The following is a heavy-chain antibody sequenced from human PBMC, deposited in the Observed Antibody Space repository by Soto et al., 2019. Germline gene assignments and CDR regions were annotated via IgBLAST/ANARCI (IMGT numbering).Heavy chain of an antibody. CDR2: ISAYNGNT. V-gene: IGHV1-18*01. J-gene: IGHJ5*02. CDR3: ARDRPVYYGSGSYYIMAWFDP. D-gene: IGHD3-10*01. CDR1: GYTFTSYG. Sequence: QVQLVQSGAEVKKPGASVKVSYKASGYTFTSYGISWVRQAPGQGLEWMGWISAYNGNTNYAQKLQGRVTMTTDTSTSTAYMELRSLRSDDTAVYYCARDRPVYYGSGSYYIMAWFDPWGQGTLVTVSS.